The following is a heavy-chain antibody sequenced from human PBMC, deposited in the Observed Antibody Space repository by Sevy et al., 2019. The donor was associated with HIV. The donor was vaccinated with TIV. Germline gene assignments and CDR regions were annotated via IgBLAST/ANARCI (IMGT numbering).Heavy chain of an antibody. CDR1: GFTFSNAW. CDR3: STDPIIVLLVTDGMDV. D-gene: IGHD2-8*02. V-gene: IGHV3-15*01. Sequence: GGSLRLSCAASGFTFSNAWMSWVRQAPGKGLEWVGRIISKTDGGTTDYAAPVKGRFTISRDDSKNTLYLQMNSLKTEDTAVYYCSTDPIIVLLVTDGMDVWGQRTTVTVSS. CDR2: IISKTDGGTT. J-gene: IGHJ6*02.